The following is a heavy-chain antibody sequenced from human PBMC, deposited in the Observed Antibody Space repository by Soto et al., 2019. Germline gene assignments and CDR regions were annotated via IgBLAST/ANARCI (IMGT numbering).Heavy chain of an antibody. J-gene: IGHJ3*02. CDR3: ARDVRSGSYYGPMRSDAFDI. D-gene: IGHD1-26*01. CDR1: SGSISTDYW. Sequence: QVQLQESGPGLVKPSGTLSLTCAVSSGSISTDYWWSWVRQPPGKGLEWIGEVHRSGTTNYIQSLKSRVTMSVDKSGNQVSLELTSVAAADTAVYYCARDVRSGSYYGPMRSDAFDIWGQGTMVTVSS. CDR2: VHRSGTT. V-gene: IGHV4-4*02.